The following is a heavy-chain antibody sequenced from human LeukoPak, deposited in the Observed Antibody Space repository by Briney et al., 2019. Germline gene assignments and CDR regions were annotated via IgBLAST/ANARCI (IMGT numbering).Heavy chain of an antibody. CDR3: ARARIRYSSVGIEYNYYYYGMDV. CDR1: GGSISSSSYY. V-gene: IGHV4-39*01. J-gene: IGHJ6*02. CDR2: IYYSGST. D-gene: IGHD6-25*01. Sequence: SETLSLTCTVSGGSISSSSYYWGWIRQPPGKGLEWIGSIYYSGSTYYNPSLKSRVTISVDTSKNQFSLQLNSVTPEDTAVYYCARARIRYSSVGIEYNYYYYGMDVWGQGTTVTVSS.